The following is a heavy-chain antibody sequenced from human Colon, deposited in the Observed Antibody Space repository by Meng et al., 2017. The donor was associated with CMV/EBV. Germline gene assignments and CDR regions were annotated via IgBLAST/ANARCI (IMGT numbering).Heavy chain of an antibody. CDR1: GYSFTDYY. D-gene: IGHD2-15*01. J-gene: IGHJ6*02. V-gene: IGHV1-2*02. CDR3: AKAVAASDYYYRGMDV. Sequence: ASVKVSCKSSGYSFTDYYVHWVRQAPGQGLEWVGWINPNTGVTSYAQKFKGRVTMTKDTSITTAYMELTRLTSDDTAVYYCAKAVAASDYYYRGMDVWGQGTTVTVSS. CDR2: INPNTGVT.